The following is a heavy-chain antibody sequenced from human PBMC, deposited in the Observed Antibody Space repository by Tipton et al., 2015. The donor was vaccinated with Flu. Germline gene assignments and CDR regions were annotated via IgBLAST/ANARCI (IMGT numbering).Heavy chain of an antibody. CDR2: IYLSGST. J-gene: IGHJ5*02. CDR1: GGSIISSDYY. Sequence: TLSLTCTVSGGSIISSDYYWGWIRQPPGKGLEWIGSIYLSGSTDYNPTLKSPVTILLDTSKNQFSLKLSSVTAADTAGYYCARGASSGWFDPWGQGTLVTVSS. CDR3: ARGASSGWFDP. V-gene: IGHV4-39*07. D-gene: IGHD2-8*02.